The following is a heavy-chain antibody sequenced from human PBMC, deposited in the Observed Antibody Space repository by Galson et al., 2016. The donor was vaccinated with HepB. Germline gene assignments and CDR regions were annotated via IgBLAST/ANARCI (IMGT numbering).Heavy chain of an antibody. CDR1: GFTFSSYS. CDR2: ISSSSSTI. Sequence: SLRLSCAASGFTFSSYSMNWVRQAPGKGLEWVSYISSSSSTIYHADSVKGRVTISRDNAKNSLYLQMNSLRAEDTAVYHCAIHPADTASYDADYWGQGTLVTVSS. D-gene: IGHD5-18*01. J-gene: IGHJ4*02. CDR3: AIHPADTASYDADY. V-gene: IGHV3-48*01.